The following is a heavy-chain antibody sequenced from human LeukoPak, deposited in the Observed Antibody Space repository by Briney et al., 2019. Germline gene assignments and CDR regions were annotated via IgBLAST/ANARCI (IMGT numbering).Heavy chain of an antibody. Sequence: GGSLRPSCVASGFTFSSYAMNWVRQAPGKGLEWVSLISGSGGNTYYADSVKGRFTISRDNAKNSLYLQMNSLRAEDTAVYYCARDFRGVDYYYMDVWGKGTTVTISS. V-gene: IGHV3-23*01. CDR2: ISGSGGNT. D-gene: IGHD3-10*01. J-gene: IGHJ6*03. CDR1: GFTFSSYA. CDR3: ARDFRGVDYYYMDV.